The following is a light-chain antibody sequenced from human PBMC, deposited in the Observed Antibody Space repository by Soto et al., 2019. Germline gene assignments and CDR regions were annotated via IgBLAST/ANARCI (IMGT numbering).Light chain of an antibody. CDR3: QQYNNWPLHT. CDR2: DAS. CDR1: QSVSSN. V-gene: IGKV3D-15*01. J-gene: IGKJ4*01. Sequence: EIVMTQSPATLSVSPGERATLSCRASQSVSSNLAWYQQKPGQAPSLLIYDASTRATGIPARFSGSGSGTEFTLTISSLQSEDFAVYYCQQYNNWPLHTFGGGTKVEIK.